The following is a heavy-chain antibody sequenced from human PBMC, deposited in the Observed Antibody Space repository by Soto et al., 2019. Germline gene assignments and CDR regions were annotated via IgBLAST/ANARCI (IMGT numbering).Heavy chain of an antibody. J-gene: IGHJ5*02. CDR3: ARERANRLDP. CDR2: MNPNSGNT. V-gene: IGHV1-8*01. CDR1: GYTFTSYD. Sequence: QVQLVQSGAEVKKPGASVKVSCKASGYTFTSYDINWVRQATGQGLEWMGWMNPNSGNTGYAQKFXXRVTMTRTTSIRTAYMELSSLRSEDTAVYYCARERANRLDPWGQGTLVTVSS.